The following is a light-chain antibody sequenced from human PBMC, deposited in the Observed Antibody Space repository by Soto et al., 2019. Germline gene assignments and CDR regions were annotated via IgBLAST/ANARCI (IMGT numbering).Light chain of an antibody. CDR2: SAS. J-gene: IGKJ1*01. Sequence: AIRMTQSPPSFSASTGDRVTITCRASQSIGTYLAWYQQRPGKAPNLLIYSASILQSGVPSRFSGSGSGTDFTLTITSLQSEDFATYYCQQYRAYPPTFGQGTNVGIK. CDR1: QSIGTY. V-gene: IGKV1-8*01. CDR3: QQYRAYPPT.